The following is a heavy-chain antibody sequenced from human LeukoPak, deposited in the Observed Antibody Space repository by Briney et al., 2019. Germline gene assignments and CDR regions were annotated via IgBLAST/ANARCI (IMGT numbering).Heavy chain of an antibody. D-gene: IGHD1-26*01. CDR3: ARDLVVGATRAFDY. CDR1: GYTFTSYD. V-gene: IGHV1-2*02. CDR2: MNPNSGGT. J-gene: IGHJ4*02. Sequence: ASVKVSCKASGYTFTSYDINWVRQATGQGLEWMGWMNPNSGGTNYAQKFQGRVTMTRDTSISTAYMELSRLRSDDTAVYYCARDLVVGATRAFDYWGQGTLVTVSS.